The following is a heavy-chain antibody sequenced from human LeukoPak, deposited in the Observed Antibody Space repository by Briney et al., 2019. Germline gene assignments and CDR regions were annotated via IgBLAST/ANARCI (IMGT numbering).Heavy chain of an antibody. D-gene: IGHD6-13*01. CDR3: ARSQGEAAAATGY. J-gene: IGHJ4*02. CDR1: GGTFSSYA. Sequence: AASVKVSCKASGGTFSSYAISWVRQAPGQGLEWMGGIIPIFGTANYAQKFQGRVTITADESTSTAYMELSSLRSEDTAVYYCARSQGEAAAATGYWGQGTLVTVSS. V-gene: IGHV1-69*01. CDR2: IIPIFGTA.